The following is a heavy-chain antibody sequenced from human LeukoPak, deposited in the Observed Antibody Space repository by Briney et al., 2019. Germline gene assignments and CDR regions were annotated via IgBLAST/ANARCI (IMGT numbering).Heavy chain of an antibody. V-gene: IGHV4-59*08. J-gene: IGHJ3*02. CDR1: GGSISSYY. CDR3: ASHMRYCSSTSCPSYAFDI. Sequence: SETLSLTCTVSGGSISSYYWSWIWQPPGKGLEWIGYIYYSGSTNYNPSLKSRVTISVDTSKNQFSLKLSSVTAADTAVYYCASHMRYCSSTSCPSYAFDIWGQGTMVTVSS. D-gene: IGHD2-2*01. CDR2: IYYSGST.